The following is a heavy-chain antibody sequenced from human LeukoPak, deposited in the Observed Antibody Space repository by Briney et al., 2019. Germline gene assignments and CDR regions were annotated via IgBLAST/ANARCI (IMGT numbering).Heavy chain of an antibody. CDR3: AKSMTLQWRGFFDL. CDR1: GFTFSTHA. Sequence: GGSLRLSCAASGFTFSTHAMSWVRQAPGKGLEWVSTISDSGANTYYADSVRGRFTISRDNSKNTLYLQKNSLRADDTAIYYCAKSMTLQWRGFFDLWGRGTHVTVSS. CDR2: ISDSGANT. V-gene: IGHV3-23*01. D-gene: IGHD6-19*01. J-gene: IGHJ2*01.